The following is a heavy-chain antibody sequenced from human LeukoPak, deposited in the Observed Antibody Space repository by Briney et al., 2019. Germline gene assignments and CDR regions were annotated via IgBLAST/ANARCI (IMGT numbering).Heavy chain of an antibody. V-gene: IGHV3-30*18. D-gene: IGHD3-10*01. CDR1: GFTFSSYG. J-gene: IGHJ6*02. CDR2: ISYDGSNK. CDR3: AKDRLLYYYGSGSYYGMDV. Sequence: GGSLRLSCAASGFTFSSYGMHWVRQAPGKGLEWVAVISYDGSNKYYADSVKGRFTISRDNSKNTLYLQMNSLRAEDTAVYYCAKDRLLYYYGSGSYYGMDVWGQGTTVTVSS.